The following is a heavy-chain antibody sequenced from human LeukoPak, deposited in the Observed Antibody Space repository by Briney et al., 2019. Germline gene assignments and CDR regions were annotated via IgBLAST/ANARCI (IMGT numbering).Heavy chain of an antibody. CDR2: IYTSGST. Sequence: SDTLSLTCTVSGGSISSYYWSWIRQPAGKVLELMGRIYTSGSTNYNPSLKSRVTMSVDTSKNQFSLKLSSLTAADTAVYYCAREVGGSYTYWGQGTLVTVSS. CDR3: AREVGGSYTY. J-gene: IGHJ4*02. V-gene: IGHV4-4*07. D-gene: IGHD1-26*01. CDR1: GGSISSYY.